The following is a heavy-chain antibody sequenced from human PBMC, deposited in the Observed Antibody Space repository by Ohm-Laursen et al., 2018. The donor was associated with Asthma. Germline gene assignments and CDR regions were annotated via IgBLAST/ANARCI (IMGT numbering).Heavy chain of an antibody. D-gene: IGHD4-23*01. CDR3: ARDPSGGKRGHFDY. Sequence: GSSVKVSCKASGYTFTSYAMHWVRQAPGQRLEWMGWINAGNGNTKYSQKFQGRVTITRDTSASTAYMELSSLRSEDTAVYYCARDPSGGKRGHFDYWGQGTLVTVSS. CDR2: INAGNGNT. V-gene: IGHV1-3*01. J-gene: IGHJ4*02. CDR1: GYTFTSYA.